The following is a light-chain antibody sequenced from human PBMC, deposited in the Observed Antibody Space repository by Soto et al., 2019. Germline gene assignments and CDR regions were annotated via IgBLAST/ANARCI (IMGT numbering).Light chain of an antibody. CDR1: QDIGNL. CDR2: FGS. Sequence: DIQMTQSPSSVSASVGDRVTLTCRASQDIGNLLAWYQQKPGKAPKLLIYFGSNLQTGVPSRFSGSGSGTDFNLPISSLQPADLATYYCQQAASFPLTFGRGASVQIK. CDR3: QQAASFPLT. V-gene: IGKV1-12*01. J-gene: IGKJ4*01.